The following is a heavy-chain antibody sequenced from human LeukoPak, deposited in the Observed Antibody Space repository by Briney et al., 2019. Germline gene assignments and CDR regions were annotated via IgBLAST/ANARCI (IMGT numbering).Heavy chain of an antibody. CDR3: AIPSGSYSKG. V-gene: IGHV1-8*02. CDR1: GYTFTGYY. Sequence: GASVKVSCKASGYTFTGYYMHWVRQATGQGLEWMGWMNPNSGNTGYAQKFQGRVTMTRNTSISTAYMELSSLRSEDTAVYYCAIPSGSYSKGWGQGTLVTVSS. CDR2: MNPNSGNT. D-gene: IGHD3-10*01. J-gene: IGHJ4*02.